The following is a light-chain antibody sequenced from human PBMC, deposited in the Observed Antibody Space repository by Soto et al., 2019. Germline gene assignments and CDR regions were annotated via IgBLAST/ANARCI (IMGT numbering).Light chain of an antibody. J-gene: IGKJ1*01. CDR1: QSISTW. Sequence: DIQMTQSPSTLSASVVDRVTITCRAGQSISTWLAWYQQKPGKAPKLLIYDVSSLESGVPSRFSGSGSGTESTLTISRLQPDDFAGYYCQQYNSYSGTFGQGTKVDI. CDR2: DVS. CDR3: QQYNSYSGT. V-gene: IGKV1-5*01.